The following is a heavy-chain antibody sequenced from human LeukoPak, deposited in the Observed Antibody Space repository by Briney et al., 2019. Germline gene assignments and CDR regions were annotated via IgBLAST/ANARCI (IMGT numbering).Heavy chain of an antibody. V-gene: IGHV3-23*01. D-gene: IGHD3-22*01. Sequence: GGSLRLSCAASGFTFSSYAMSWVRQAPGKGLEWVSAISGSGGSTYYADSVKGRFTISRDNSKNTLYLQINSLRAEDTAVYYCATDPDSSGYYYPIFDYWGQGTLVTVSS. CDR3: ATDPDSSGYYYPIFDY. CDR1: GFTFSSYA. CDR2: ISGSGGST. J-gene: IGHJ4*02.